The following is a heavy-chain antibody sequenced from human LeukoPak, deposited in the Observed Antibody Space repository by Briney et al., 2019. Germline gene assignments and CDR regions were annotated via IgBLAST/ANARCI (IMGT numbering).Heavy chain of an antibody. J-gene: IGHJ3*02. CDR3: ARGGEGGLRFIAFDI. CDR1: GYTFSSYY. D-gene: IGHD3-10*01. Sequence: GASVKVSCKASGYTFSSYYMHWVRQAPGQGLEWMGMINPSAGSTNYAQKFQGRVTMTWDISTSTVYMELSSLRSDDTAVYYCARGGEGGLRFIAFDIWGQGTMVTVSS. CDR2: INPSAGST. V-gene: IGHV1-46*01.